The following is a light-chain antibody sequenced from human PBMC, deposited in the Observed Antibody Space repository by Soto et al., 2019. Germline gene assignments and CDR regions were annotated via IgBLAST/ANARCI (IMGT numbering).Light chain of an antibody. V-gene: IGKV2-28*01. CDR3: MQALQTPIT. CDR1: QSLLHSNGYNY. Sequence: DIVMTQSPLSLPVTPGEPASISCRSSQSLLHSNGYNYLDWYLQKPGQSPQLLIYLGSNRASGVNDRFSGSGSGTDFTLKIRRVEAEDVGVYYCMQALQTPITFGQGTRLEIK. J-gene: IGKJ5*01. CDR2: LGS.